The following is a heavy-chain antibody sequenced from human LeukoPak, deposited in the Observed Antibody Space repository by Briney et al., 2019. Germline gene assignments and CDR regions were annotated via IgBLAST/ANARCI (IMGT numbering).Heavy chain of an antibody. D-gene: IGHD2-2*01. V-gene: IGHV3-23*01. J-gene: IGHJ5*02. CDR1: GFSLSSYA. CDR3: ARELGYCSSTSCYNWFDP. Sequence: GGSLRLSCAASGFSLSSYAMSWVRQAPGKGLEWVSAISGSGGSTYYADSVKGRFTISRDNSKNTLYLQMNSLRAEDTAVYYCARELGYCSSTSCYNWFDPWGQGTLVTVSS. CDR2: ISGSGGST.